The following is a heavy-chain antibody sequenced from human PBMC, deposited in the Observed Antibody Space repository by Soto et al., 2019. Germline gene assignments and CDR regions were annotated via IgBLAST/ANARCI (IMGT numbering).Heavy chain of an antibody. D-gene: IGHD2-2*01. Sequence: GESLKISCAASGFTFSSYWMSWVRQAPGKGLEWVANIKQDGSEKYYADSVKGRFTISRDNAKNSLYLQMNSLRAEDTAVYYCARDVGPNLVPAATGMDVWGKGTTVTVSS. V-gene: IGHV3-7*01. CDR3: ARDVGPNLVPAATGMDV. CDR2: IKQDGSEK. J-gene: IGHJ6*04. CDR1: GFTFSSYW.